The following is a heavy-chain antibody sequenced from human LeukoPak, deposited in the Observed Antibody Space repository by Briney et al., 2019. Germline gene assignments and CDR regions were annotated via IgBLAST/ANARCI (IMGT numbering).Heavy chain of an antibody. D-gene: IGHD3-9*01. V-gene: IGHV3-30*02. CDR2: IRSDGYDT. CDR3: AKDTIPNYYYYYYMDV. Sequence: GGSLRLSCGASGFTFDTHDMHWVRQAPGKGLEWVAFIRSDGYDTYYADSVKGRFTISRDNSKSTVFLQMNSLRAEDTAVYYCAKDTIPNYYYYYYMDVWGKGTTVTVS. J-gene: IGHJ6*03. CDR1: GFTFDTHD.